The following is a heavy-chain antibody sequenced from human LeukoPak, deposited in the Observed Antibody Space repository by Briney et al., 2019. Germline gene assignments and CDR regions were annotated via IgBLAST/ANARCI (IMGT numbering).Heavy chain of an antibody. CDR3: AKALWYRSGWYGFDY. Sequence: GGSLRLSCAASGFTFSSYAMSWVRQAPGKGLEWVSAISGSGGSTYYADSVKGRFTISRDNSKNTLYLQMNSLRAEDTAVYYCAKALWYRSGWYGFDYWGQGTLVTVSS. V-gene: IGHV3-23*01. D-gene: IGHD6-19*01. J-gene: IGHJ4*02. CDR2: ISGSGGST. CDR1: GFTFSSYA.